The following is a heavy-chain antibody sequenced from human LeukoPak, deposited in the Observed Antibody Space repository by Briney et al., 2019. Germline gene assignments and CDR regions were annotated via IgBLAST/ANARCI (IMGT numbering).Heavy chain of an antibody. J-gene: IGHJ6*02. V-gene: IGHV4-31*03. CDR3: ARDGNVRGMDV. CDR1: GGSISSGGYY. D-gene: IGHD1-26*01. CDR2: IYHSGSN. Sequence: SETLSLTCTVSGGSISSGGYYWSWLRQPPGKGLEWIGYIYHSGSNYYNPSLKRRVTISVDTSKNQFSLKLSSVTAADTAVYYCARDGNVRGMDVWGQGTTVTVSS.